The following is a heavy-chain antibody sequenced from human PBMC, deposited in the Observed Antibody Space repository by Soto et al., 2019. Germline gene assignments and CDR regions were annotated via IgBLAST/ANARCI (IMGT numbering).Heavy chain of an antibody. Sequence: ASVKVSCKVSGYTLTELSMHWVRQAPGKGLEWMGGFDPEDGETIYAQKFQGRVTMTEDTSTDTAYMELSSLRSEDTAVYYCATEGRYGYSYGYPLWVLEYWGQGTLVTVSS. V-gene: IGHV1-24*01. J-gene: IGHJ4*02. CDR1: GYTLTELS. D-gene: IGHD5-18*01. CDR2: FDPEDGET. CDR3: ATEGRYGYSYGYPLWVLEY.